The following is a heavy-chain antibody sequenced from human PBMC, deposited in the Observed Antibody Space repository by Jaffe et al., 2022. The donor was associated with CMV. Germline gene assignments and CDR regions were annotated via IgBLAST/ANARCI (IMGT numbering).Heavy chain of an antibody. CDR3: ARERRGGYSYGLWYV. D-gene: IGHD5-18*01. CDR2: ISSSSSYI. CDR1: GFTFSSYS. J-gene: IGHJ6*04. V-gene: IGHV3-21*01. Sequence: EVQLVESGGGLVKPGGSLRLSCAASGFTFSSYSMNWVRQAPGKGLEWVSSISSSSSYIYYADSVKGRFTISRDNAKNSLYLQMNSLRAEDTAVYYCARERRGGYSYGLWYVWGKGTTVTVSS.